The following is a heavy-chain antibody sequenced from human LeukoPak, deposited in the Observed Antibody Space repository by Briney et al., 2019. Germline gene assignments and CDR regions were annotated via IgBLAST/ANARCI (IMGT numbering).Heavy chain of an antibody. V-gene: IGHV4-59*01. CDR2: IYYSGST. D-gene: IGHD1-26*01. J-gene: IGHJ4*02. CDR1: GGSIRSYY. CDR3: ASFVGATTLFDY. Sequence: NPSETLSLTCTVSGGSIRSYYWSWIRQPPGKGLEWIGYIYYSGSTNYNPSLKSRVTISVDTSKNQFSLKLSSVTAADTAVYYCASFVGATTLFDYWGQGTLVTVSS.